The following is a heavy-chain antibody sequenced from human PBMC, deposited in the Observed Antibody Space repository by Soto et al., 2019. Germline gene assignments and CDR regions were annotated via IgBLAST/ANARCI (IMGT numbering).Heavy chain of an antibody. CDR2: VYYRGRS. V-gene: IGHV4-39*01. Sequence: SETLSLTCTVSGGSVTYSSYYWGWIRQSPGKGLEWIGSVYYRGRSYSKLSVKSRVTISVDTSKNRFSLSLNSVTASDTAVYFCVSQRTTVPTQAYFDYWGPGALVTVSS. J-gene: IGHJ4*02. CDR1: GGSVTYSSYY. CDR3: VSQRTTVPTQAYFDY. D-gene: IGHD4-17*01.